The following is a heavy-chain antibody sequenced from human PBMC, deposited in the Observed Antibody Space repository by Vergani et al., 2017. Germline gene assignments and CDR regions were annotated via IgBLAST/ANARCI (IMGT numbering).Heavy chain of an antibody. CDR1: GGSISSGSYY. V-gene: IGHV4-61*02. CDR3: ARSPVEMATMRAGYFDY. CDR2: IYTSGST. J-gene: IGHJ4*02. D-gene: IGHD5-24*01. Sequence: QVQLQESGPGLVKPSQTLSLTCTVSGGSISSGSYYWSWIRQPAGKGLEWIGRIYTSGSTNYNPSLKSRVTISVDTSKNHFSLKLSSVTAADTAVYYCARSPVEMATMRAGYFDYWGQGTLVTVSS.